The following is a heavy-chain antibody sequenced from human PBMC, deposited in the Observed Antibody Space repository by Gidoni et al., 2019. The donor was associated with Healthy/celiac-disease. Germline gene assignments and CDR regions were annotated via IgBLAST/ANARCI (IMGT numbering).Heavy chain of an antibody. J-gene: IGHJ4*02. Sequence: QVQLVQSGAEVKKPGSSVKVSCKASGGTFSSYTISWVRQAPGQGLEWMGRIIPILGIANYAQKFQGRVTITADKSTSTAYMELSSLRSEDTAVYYCAREEMIVGGYFDYWGQGTLVTVSS. D-gene: IGHD3-22*01. CDR2: IIPILGIA. CDR3: AREEMIVGGYFDY. CDR1: GGTFSSYT. V-gene: IGHV1-69*08.